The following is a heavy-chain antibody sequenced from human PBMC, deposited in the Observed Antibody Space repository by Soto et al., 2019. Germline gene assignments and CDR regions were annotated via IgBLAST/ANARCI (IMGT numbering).Heavy chain of an antibody. CDR2: VSANNGFT. V-gene: IGHV1-18*01. D-gene: IGHD6-6*01. CDR1: GYTFTNFA. Sequence: ASVKVSCKTSGYTFTNFALSWVRQAPGQGLEWIGFVSANNGFTHFAQKFQGRVSVKTDTSTNTVYLDLRSLSSDDTAVYYCARGGAARHLDSWGQGTPVTV. J-gene: IGHJ5*01. CDR3: ARGGAARHLDS.